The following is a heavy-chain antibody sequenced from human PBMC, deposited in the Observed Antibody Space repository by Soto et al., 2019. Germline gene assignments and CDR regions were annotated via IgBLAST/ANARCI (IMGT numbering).Heavy chain of an antibody. Sequence: EVQLVESGGGLVQPGGSLRLSCAASGFTFSSYSMNWVRQAPGKGLEWVSYISGSSVSIYSADSVRGRFTVSRDNAKNSLYLQMNSLRDEDTAVYYCARLTSTMYGMDVWCQGTTVTVSS. J-gene: IGHJ6*02. CDR3: ARLTSTMYGMDV. CDR1: GFTFSSYS. V-gene: IGHV3-48*02. CDR2: ISGSSVSI.